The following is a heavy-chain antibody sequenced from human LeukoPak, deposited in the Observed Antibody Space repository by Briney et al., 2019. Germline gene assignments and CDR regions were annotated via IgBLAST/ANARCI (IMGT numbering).Heavy chain of an antibody. CDR3: ATGAYDYIEMGYFDS. CDR2: IFGSSGDT. J-gene: IGHJ4*02. V-gene: IGHV3-23*01. CDR1: GFSFSNFA. D-gene: IGHD5-12*01. Sequence: GGSLRLSCAASGFSFSNFAMSWVRQAPGKGLEWVSLIFGSSGDTFYADSVKGRFTISRDNSKNRLYLQMYSLRAEDTALYYCATGAYDYIEMGYFDSWGQGTLVTVSS.